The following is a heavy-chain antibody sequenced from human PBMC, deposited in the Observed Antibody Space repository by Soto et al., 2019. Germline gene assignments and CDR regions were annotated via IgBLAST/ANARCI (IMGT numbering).Heavy chain of an antibody. D-gene: IGHD6-13*01. CDR2: IYTSGST. Sequence: SETLSLTSTVSGGSISSYYWSWIRQPAGKALEGIGRIYTSGSTNYTPSLKSRVTMSVETSKNQFSLKLSSVTAADTAVYYCARDSLLAAAGTPIYYYYGMDVWGQGTTVTVSS. J-gene: IGHJ6*02. CDR1: GGSISSYY. CDR3: ARDSLLAAAGTPIYYYYGMDV. V-gene: IGHV4-4*07.